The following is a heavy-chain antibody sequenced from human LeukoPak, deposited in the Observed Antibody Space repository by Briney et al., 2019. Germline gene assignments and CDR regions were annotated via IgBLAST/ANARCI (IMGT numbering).Heavy chain of an antibody. D-gene: IGHD1-26*01. Sequence: GGSLRLSCAASGFTFSDYYMSWIRQAPGKGLEWVSYISSSSSYTNYADSVKGRFTISRDNSKNTLYLQMNNLRAEDTAMYYCAREMYSGMYNDAFDIWGQGTKVTVSS. CDR2: ISSSSSYT. J-gene: IGHJ3*02. CDR1: GFTFSDYY. V-gene: IGHV3-11*05. CDR3: AREMYSGMYNDAFDI.